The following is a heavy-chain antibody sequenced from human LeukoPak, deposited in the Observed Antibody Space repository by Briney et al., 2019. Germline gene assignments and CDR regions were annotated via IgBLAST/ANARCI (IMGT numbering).Heavy chain of an antibody. CDR2: IYHSGST. D-gene: IGHD4-17*01. J-gene: IGHJ4*02. CDR1: GGSISSSNW. Sequence: SGTLSLTCAVSGGSISSSNWWSWVRQPPGKGLEWIGEIYHSGSTNYNPSIKSRVTIKVDTTKNHFSMSLSSVTAAATAIYFCARGRTPSVTFDYWGQGTLVTVSS. V-gene: IGHV4-4*02. CDR3: ARGRTPSVTFDY.